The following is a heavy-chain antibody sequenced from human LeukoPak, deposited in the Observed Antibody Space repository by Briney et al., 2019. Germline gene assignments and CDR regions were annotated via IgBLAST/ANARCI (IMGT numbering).Heavy chain of an antibody. V-gene: IGHV3-48*03. CDR2: ISSSGSTI. CDR1: GFTFSGYE. CDR3: AISYITISGIDY. D-gene: IGHD3-9*01. Sequence: GGSLRLSCAASGFTFSGYEMNWVRQAPGQGLEWVSYISSSGSTIYYADSVKGRFTISRDNAKNSLYLQMNSLRAEDTAVYYCAISYITISGIDYWGQGTLVTVSS. J-gene: IGHJ4*02.